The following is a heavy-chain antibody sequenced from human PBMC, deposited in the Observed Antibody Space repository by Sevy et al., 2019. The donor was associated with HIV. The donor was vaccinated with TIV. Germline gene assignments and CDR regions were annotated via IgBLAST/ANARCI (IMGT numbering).Heavy chain of an antibody. CDR3: ARVGLARYFFDS. V-gene: IGHV4-59*13. CDR1: GGSISSYY. J-gene: IGHJ4*02. CDR2: IYSSGST. Sequence: SETLSLPCTVSGGSISSYYWSWIRQPPGKGLEWVGYIYSSGSTNYNPSLKSRVTISVDTSKNQFSLKLSSVTTADTAVYYCARVGLARYFFDSWGQGNLVTVSS.